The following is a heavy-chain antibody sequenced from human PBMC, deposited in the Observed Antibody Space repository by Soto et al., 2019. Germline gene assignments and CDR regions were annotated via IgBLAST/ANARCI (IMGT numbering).Heavy chain of an antibody. CDR1: GFTFSDYY. D-gene: IGHD2-21*01. CDR2: ISSSGTTI. V-gene: IGHV3-11*01. CDR3: AREIYSELGWFDP. Sequence: QVQLVESGGGLVKPGGSLRLSCAASGFTFSDYYMTWIRQGPGEGLEWVSYISSSGTTIYYADSVKGRFTISRDNAKSSLYLQMNSLRADDTAVYYCAREIYSELGWFDPWGRGTLVTVSS. J-gene: IGHJ5*02.